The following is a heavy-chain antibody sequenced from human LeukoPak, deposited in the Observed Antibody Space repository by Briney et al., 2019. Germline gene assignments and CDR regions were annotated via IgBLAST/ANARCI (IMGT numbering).Heavy chain of an antibody. Sequence: SETLSLTCTVSGGSISSYYWSWIRQPPGKGLEWIGYIYYSGSTNYNPSLKSRVTISVDTSKNQFSLKLSSVTAADTAVYYCARGGSPGDSLDYWGQGTLVTVSS. CDR3: ARGGSPGDSLDY. CDR2: IYYSGST. D-gene: IGHD4-17*01. V-gene: IGHV4-59*01. J-gene: IGHJ4*02. CDR1: GGSISSYY.